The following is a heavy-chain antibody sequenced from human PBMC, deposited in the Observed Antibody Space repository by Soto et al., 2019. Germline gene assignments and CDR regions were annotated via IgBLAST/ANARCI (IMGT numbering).Heavy chain of an antibody. CDR3: ARDSALRCFDRLLYANWSDP. V-gene: IGHV1-2*02. CDR2: INPNSGGT. CDR1: GYTFTGYY. J-gene: IGHJ5*02. Sequence: GASVKVSCQASGYTFTGYYMHWVRQAPGQGLEWMGWINPNSGGTNYAQKFQGRATMNRDTSISTAYMELSRLRSDDTAVNYYARDSALRCFDRLLYANWSDPRGQRIL. D-gene: IGHD3-9*01.